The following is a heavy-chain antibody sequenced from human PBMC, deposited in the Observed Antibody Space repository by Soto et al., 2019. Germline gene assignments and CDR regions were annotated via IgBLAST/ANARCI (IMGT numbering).Heavy chain of an antibody. D-gene: IGHD3-10*02. J-gene: IGHJ4*02. CDR1: GGSFSGYY. CDR3: AVPRLCSASLEY. Sequence: QGQLQQWGAGLLKPSETLSLTCAVYGGSFSGYYWSWIRQPPGKGMEWIGEINHSGSTNYNPSLNRRVTISVETSQNQFSLKMNSVTAADTAVYYCAVPRLCSASLEYWGQGTLVTVSS. CDR2: INHSGST. V-gene: IGHV4-34*01.